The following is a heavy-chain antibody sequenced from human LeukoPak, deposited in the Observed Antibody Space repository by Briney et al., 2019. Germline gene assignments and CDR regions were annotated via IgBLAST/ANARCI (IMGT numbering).Heavy chain of an antibody. CDR2: MHYSGST. CDR1: SGSISTYY. CDR3: ATFYSFSAYYYYYVDV. V-gene: IGHV4-59*01. Sequence: SETLSLTCTVSSGSISTYYWSWIRQPPGKGLEWIGYMHYSGSTNYNPSLNSRITMSVDTSKNQFSLKLSSVTAADTAVYYCATFYSFSAYYYYYVDVWGKGTTVTVSS. D-gene: IGHD6-13*01. J-gene: IGHJ6*03.